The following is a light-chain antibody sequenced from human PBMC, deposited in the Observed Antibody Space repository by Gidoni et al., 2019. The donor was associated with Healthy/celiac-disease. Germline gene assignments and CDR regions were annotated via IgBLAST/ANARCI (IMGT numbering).Light chain of an antibody. CDR2: LGS. J-gene: IGKJ2*01. V-gene: IGKV2-28*01. Sequence: IVMTQSPLSLPVTPGEPASTYCRTSQSLLHSNGYNYLDWYLQKPGQSPQLLIYLGSNRASGVPDRFSGSGSGTDFTLKISRVEAEDVGVYYCMQALQTPYTFGQGTKLEIK. CDR1: QSLLHSNGYNY. CDR3: MQALQTPYT.